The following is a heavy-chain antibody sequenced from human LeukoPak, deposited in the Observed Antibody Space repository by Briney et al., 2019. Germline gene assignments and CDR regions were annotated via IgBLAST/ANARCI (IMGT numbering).Heavy chain of an antibody. V-gene: IGHV4-59*12. CDR1: GGSISRYY. Sequence: SETLSLTCTVSGGSISRYYWSWIRQPPGKGLEWIAYIYDTGNTNYSPSLKSRVTMSVDTSKNQFSLKLNSVTAADTAVYYCARGVYYFDYWGQGTLVTVSS. J-gene: IGHJ4*02. CDR2: IYDTGNT. CDR3: ARGVYYFDY.